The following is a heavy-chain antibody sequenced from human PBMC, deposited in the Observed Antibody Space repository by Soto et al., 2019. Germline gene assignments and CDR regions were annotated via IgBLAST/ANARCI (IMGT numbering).Heavy chain of an antibody. Sequence: GGSLRLSCAASGFTFSSYAMSWVRQAPGKGLEWVSAISGSGGSTYYEDSVKGRVTISRDKSKNTLYLQMNSLRAEDTAVYYCAKDVQSIGVVPAAIDYWGQGTLVTVSS. V-gene: IGHV3-23*01. CDR2: ISGSGGST. D-gene: IGHD2-2*01. CDR1: GFTFSSYA. CDR3: AKDVQSIGVVPAAIDY. J-gene: IGHJ4*02.